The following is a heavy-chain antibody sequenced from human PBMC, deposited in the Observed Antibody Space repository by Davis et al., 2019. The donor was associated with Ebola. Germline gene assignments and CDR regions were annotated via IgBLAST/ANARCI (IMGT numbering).Heavy chain of an antibody. V-gene: IGHV5-51*01. CDR1: GYSFTSYW. CDR2: IYPGDSDT. J-gene: IGHJ4*02. D-gene: IGHD3-3*01. CDR3: ARHGAGFLSDYYFDY. Sequence: GGSLKISCKGSGYSFTSYWIGWVRQMPGKGLEWMGIIYPGDSDTRYSPSFQGQVTNSADKSISTAYLQWSSLKASDTAMYYCARHGAGFLSDYYFDYWGQGTLVTVSS.